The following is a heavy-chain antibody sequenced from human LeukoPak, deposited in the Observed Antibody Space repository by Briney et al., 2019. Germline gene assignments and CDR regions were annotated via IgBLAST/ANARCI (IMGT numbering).Heavy chain of an antibody. D-gene: IGHD3-22*01. V-gene: IGHV3-23*01. CDR3: AKDAYYYDSSGYYYIVYFDY. Sequence: GGSLRLSCAASGCTFSSYAMSWVRQAPGKGLEWVSAISGSGGSTYYADSVKGRFTISRDNSRNTLYLQMNSLRAEDTAVYYCAKDAYYYDSSGYYYIVYFDYWGQGTLVTVSS. J-gene: IGHJ4*02. CDR1: GCTFSSYA. CDR2: ISGSGGST.